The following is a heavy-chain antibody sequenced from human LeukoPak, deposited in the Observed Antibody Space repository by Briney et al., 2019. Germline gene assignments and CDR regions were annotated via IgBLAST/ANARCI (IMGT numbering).Heavy chain of an antibody. CDR1: GFTFSSYA. J-gene: IGHJ4*02. Sequence: GGSLRLSCAASGFTFSSYAMSWVRHPSGKGLEWVSSITGGGGGTYYADSVKGRFTISRDNSKNTLFLQMSSLRDEDTAVYYCAKGGNYGGTLTFDYWGQGTLVTVSS. D-gene: IGHD4-23*01. CDR3: AKGGNYGGTLTFDY. V-gene: IGHV3-23*01. CDR2: ITGGGGGT.